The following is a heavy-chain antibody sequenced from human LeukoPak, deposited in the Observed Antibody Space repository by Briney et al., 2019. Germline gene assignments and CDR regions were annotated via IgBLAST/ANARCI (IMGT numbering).Heavy chain of an antibody. D-gene: IGHD3-10*01. Sequence: GASVKVSCKASGYTFTSYGITWVRQAPGHGLEWMGWISGYNGNTNYAQKFQGRVTMTTDTSTSTVYMELRSLRSDDTAVYYCARDDNYGSGQPDDWGQGTLVTVSS. V-gene: IGHV1-18*01. CDR3: ARDDNYGSGQPDD. J-gene: IGHJ4*02. CDR2: ISGYNGNT. CDR1: GYTFTSYG.